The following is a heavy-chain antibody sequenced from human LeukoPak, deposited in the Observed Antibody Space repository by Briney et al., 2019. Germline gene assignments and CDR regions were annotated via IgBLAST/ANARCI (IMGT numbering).Heavy chain of an antibody. CDR2: INPNSGGT. Sequence: ASVKVSCKASGYTFTGYYMHWVRQAPGQGLEWMGWINPNSGGTNYAQKFQGRVTMTRDTSVSTAYMELSRLRSEDTAMYYCARYGNTVDAFDIWGQGTMVTVSS. V-gene: IGHV1-2*02. J-gene: IGHJ3*02. CDR3: ARYGNTVDAFDI. D-gene: IGHD2/OR15-2a*01. CDR1: GYTFTGYY.